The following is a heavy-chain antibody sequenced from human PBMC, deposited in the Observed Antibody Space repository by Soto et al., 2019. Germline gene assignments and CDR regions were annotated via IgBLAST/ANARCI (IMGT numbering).Heavy chain of an antibody. CDR1: GGTFSSYA. V-gene: IGHV1-69*13. J-gene: IGHJ6*04. Sequence: GASVKVSCKASGGTFSSYAISWVRQAPGQGLEWMGGIIPIFGTANYAQKFQGRVTITADESTSTAYMELSSLRSGDTAVYYCAREGGWVVVVPAPTDLCGMDVWGKGTTVTVSS. CDR3: AREGGWVVVVPAPTDLCGMDV. CDR2: IIPIFGTA. D-gene: IGHD2-2*01.